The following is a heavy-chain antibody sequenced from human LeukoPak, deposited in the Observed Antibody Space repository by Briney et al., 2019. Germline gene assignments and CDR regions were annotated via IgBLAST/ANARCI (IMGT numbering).Heavy chain of an antibody. Sequence: GASVRVSCKTSGYSFTHYYIHWVRQAPGQGLEWMGWINTKSGRTSSARKFQGRVTMTRDPSITTVYMDMAWLTSDDTAIYFCARADFIDAGPYLIGPWGQGTLVTVSS. CDR2: INTKSGRT. CDR1: GYSFTHYY. J-gene: IGHJ5*02. V-gene: IGHV1-2*02. CDR3: ARADFIDAGPYLIGP. D-gene: IGHD3-3*01.